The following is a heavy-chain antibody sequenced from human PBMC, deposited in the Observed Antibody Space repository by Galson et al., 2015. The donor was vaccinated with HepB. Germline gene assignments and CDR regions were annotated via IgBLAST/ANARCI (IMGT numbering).Heavy chain of an antibody. CDR1: GFTFSGSA. Sequence: SLRLSCAASGFTFSGSAMHWVRQASGKGLEWVGRIRSKANSYATAYAASVKGRFTISRDDSKNTAYLQMNSLKTEDTAVYYCTRFGTYYYDSSAPVGWGQGTLVTVSS. CDR2: IRSKANSYAT. CDR3: TRFGTYYYDSSAPVG. V-gene: IGHV3-73*01. D-gene: IGHD3-22*01. J-gene: IGHJ4*02.